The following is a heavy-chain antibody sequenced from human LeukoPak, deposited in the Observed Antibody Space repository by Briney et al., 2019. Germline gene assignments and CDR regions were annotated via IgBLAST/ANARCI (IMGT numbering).Heavy chain of an antibody. V-gene: IGHV4-4*02. CDR3: ARVRSSWFGFDY. J-gene: IGHJ4*02. CDR1: GGSISSSNW. CDR2: IYHSGST. Sequence: SETLSITCAVSGGSISSSNWWSWVRQPPGKGLEWIGEIYHSGSTNYNPSLKSRVTISVDKSKNQFSLKLSSVTAADTAVYYCARVRSSWFGFDYWGQGTLVTVSS. D-gene: IGHD6-13*01.